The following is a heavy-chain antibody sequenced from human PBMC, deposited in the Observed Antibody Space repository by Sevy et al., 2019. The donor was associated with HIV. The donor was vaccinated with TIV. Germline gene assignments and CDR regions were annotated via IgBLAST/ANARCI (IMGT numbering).Heavy chain of an antibody. D-gene: IGHD1-7*01. CDR2: TRNKANGYTT. J-gene: IGHJ4*02. V-gene: IGHV3-72*01. CDR3: ARGPNWNYVDDFDY. Sequence: GGSLRLSCAASGFTLSDHYMDWVRQAPGKGLEWVGRTRNKANGYTTEDAASVKGRFTISRDDSKNSLYLQMNSLKTEDTAVYYCARGPNWNYVDDFDYWGQGTLVTVSS. CDR1: GFTLSDHY.